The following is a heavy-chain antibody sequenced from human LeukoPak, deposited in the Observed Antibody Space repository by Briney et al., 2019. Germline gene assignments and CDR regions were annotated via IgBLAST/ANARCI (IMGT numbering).Heavy chain of an antibody. V-gene: IGHV4-4*02. CDR3: ARGSSSSGEWDY. CDR2: IYHSGST. J-gene: IGHJ4*02. CDR1: GFTFSSYSM. Sequence: GSLRLSCAASGFTFSSYSMNWVRQPPGKGLEWIGEIYHSGSTNYNPSLKSRVTISVDKSKNQFSLKLSSVTAADTAVYYCARGSSSSGEWDYWGQGTLVTVSS. D-gene: IGHD6-6*01.